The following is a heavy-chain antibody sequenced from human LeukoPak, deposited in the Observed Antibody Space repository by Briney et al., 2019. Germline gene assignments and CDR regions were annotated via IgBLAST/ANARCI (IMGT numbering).Heavy chain of an antibody. J-gene: IGHJ1*01. D-gene: IGHD6-6*01. Sequence: GGSLRLSCAASGFTFSSYALSWVRQAPGKGLEWVSVISGSGANTYYADSVKGRFTVSRDNSKNTLYLQMNSQRAEDAAEYFCASSYTTSSVYYFHHWGQGTLVTVSS. V-gene: IGHV3-23*01. CDR3: ASSYTTSSVYYFHH. CDR1: GFTFSSYA. CDR2: ISGSGANT.